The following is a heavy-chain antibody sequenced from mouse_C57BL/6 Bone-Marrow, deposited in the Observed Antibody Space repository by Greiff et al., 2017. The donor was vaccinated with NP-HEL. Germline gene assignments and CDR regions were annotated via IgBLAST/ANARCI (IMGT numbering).Heavy chain of an antibody. V-gene: IGHV1-62-2*01. D-gene: IGHD1-1*01. CDR1: GYTFTEYT. CDR3: GRLEDNRGSSYTYYAMDY. J-gene: IGHJ4*01. Sequence: VQLKQSGAELVKPGASVKLSCKASGYTFTEYTIHWVKQRSGQGLEWIGWFYPGGGSIKYIEKFKDKATLTADKSSSTVYMELSRLTSEDSAVYFCGRLEDNRGSSYTYYAMDYWGQGTSVTVSS. CDR2: FYPGGGSI.